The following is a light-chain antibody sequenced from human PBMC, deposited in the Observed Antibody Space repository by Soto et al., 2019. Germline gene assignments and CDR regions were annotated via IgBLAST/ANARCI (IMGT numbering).Light chain of an antibody. CDR2: DVT. V-gene: IGLV2-11*01. Sequence: QSVLTQPPSVSGSPGQAVTVSCTGSNSNIGSHNYVSWYQQHPGKAPKLLLHDVTERPSGVPGRFSGSKSGNTASLTISGLQAEDEADYFCCSFAGGLFVFGSGTKVTVL. CDR1: NSNIGSHNY. CDR3: CSFAGGLFV. J-gene: IGLJ1*01.